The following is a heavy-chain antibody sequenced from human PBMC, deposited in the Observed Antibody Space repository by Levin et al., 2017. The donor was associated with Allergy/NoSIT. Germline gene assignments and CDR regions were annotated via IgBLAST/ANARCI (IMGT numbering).Heavy chain of an antibody. J-gene: IGHJ4*02. CDR3: ARDRKQSTVTTFFAESNSGGRGW. D-gene: IGHD4-17*01. CDR2: IDSDGSST. CDR1: GFTFSSYW. Sequence: AGGSLRLSCAASGFTFSSYWMHWVRQAPGKGLVWVSRIDSDGSSTSYADSVKGRFTISRDNAKNTLYLQMNSLRAEDTAVYYCARDRKQSTVTTFFAESNSGGRGWWGQGTLVTVSS. V-gene: IGHV3-74*01.